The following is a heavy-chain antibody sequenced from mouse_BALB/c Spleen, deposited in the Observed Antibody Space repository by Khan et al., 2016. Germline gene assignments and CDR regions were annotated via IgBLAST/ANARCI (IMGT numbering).Heavy chain of an antibody. CDR1: GFSLTNSG. D-gene: IGHD2-4*01. V-gene: IGHV2-9*02. Sequence: QVQLKESGPGLVAPSQSLSITCTVSGFSLTNSGVHWVRQPPGKGLDWLGVIWAGGSTDYNSALMSRLTITKDNSQNQVFLKVNSMQSDDTAMYYMARDVQDDDAGFASWGQGTLVTVSA. J-gene: IGHJ3*01. CDR2: IWAGGST. CDR3: ARDVQDDDAGFAS.